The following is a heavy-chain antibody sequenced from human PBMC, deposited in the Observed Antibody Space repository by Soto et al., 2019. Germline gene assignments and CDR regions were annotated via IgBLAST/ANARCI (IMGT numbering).Heavy chain of an antibody. CDR2: IYFRGNT. V-gene: IGHV4-39*01. CDR1: GDSINSDKYY. CDR3: ARLEGLATISYYFDF. Sequence: PSETLSLTCSVSGDSINSDKYYWGWIRQPPGKGLEWIGSIYFRGNTYYNPSLQTRVTISLDKYKSQFSLKLNSVTAADSAVYFCARLEGLATISYYFDFWGQGDLVTVSS. J-gene: IGHJ4*02. D-gene: IGHD3-9*01.